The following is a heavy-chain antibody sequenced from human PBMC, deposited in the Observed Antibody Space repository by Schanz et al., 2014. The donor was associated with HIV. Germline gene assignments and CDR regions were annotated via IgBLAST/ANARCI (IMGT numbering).Heavy chain of an antibody. D-gene: IGHD5-12*01. V-gene: IGHV3-7*01. CDR3: ARGYKDP. J-gene: IGHJ5*02. CDR2: IKQDGNEK. Sequence: QLLESGGGLVQPGGLLRLSCAASGFTFSGFAMSWVRQTPGKGLEWVANIKQDGNEKYYVDSVKGRFTISRDNAKNSLYLQMNSLRAEDTAVYYCARGYKDPWGQGTLVTVSS. CDR1: GFTFSGFA.